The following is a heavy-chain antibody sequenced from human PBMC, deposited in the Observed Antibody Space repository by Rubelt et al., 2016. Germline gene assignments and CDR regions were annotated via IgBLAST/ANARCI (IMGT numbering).Heavy chain of an antibody. D-gene: IGHD4-17*01. CDR1: GYTFTSYG. Sequence: QVQLVQSGAEVKKPGASVKVSCKASGYTFTSYGISWVRQAPGQGLEWLGWISAYNGHTTSAQKLQGKVTRATDTSKSTAYMVLRNVRSEDKAVYYCARDPYGDRHHDYWGQGTLVTVSS. CDR3: ARDPYGDRHHDY. J-gene: IGHJ4*02. CDR2: ISAYNGHT. V-gene: IGHV1-18*01.